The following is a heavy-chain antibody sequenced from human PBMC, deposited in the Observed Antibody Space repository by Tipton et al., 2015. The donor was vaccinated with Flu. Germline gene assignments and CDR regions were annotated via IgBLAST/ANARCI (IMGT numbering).Heavy chain of an antibody. CDR3: AKESTRGGALTGGIDV. Sequence: TLSLTCTVSGDSIISTTYYWGWIRQPPGKGLEWIGIAFYSGGTQYNPSLESRVTISVETSKNQFSLKLRSVTAADTALYYCAKESTRGGALTGGIDVWGQGTTVTVSS. V-gene: IGHV4-39*07. CDR1: GDSIISTTYY. D-gene: IGHD2/OR15-2a*01. CDR2: AFYSGGT. J-gene: IGHJ6*02.